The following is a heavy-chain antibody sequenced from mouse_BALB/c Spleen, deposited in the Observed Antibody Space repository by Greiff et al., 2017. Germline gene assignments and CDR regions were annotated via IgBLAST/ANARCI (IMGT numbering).Heavy chain of an antibody. CDR2: ISSGGSYT. Sequence: EVKLMESGGGLVKPGGSLKLSCAASGFTFSSYAMSWVRQSPEKRLEWVAEISSGGSYTYYPDTVTGRFTISRDSAKNTLYLEMSSLRSEDTAMYYCARDGGLIWFAYGGQGTLVTVSA. CDR3: ARDGGLIWFAY. J-gene: IGHJ3*01. CDR1: GFTFSSYA. V-gene: IGHV5-9-4*01. D-gene: IGHD2-4*01.